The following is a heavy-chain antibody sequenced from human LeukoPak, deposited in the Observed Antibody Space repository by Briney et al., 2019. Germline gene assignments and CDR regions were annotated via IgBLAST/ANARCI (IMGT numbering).Heavy chain of an antibody. Sequence: GGSLRLSCAASGFTFSNYWMSWVRQAPGKGLEWVASIDQYGRAKYYVDSVRGCFTFSRDNTKNSLHLQMSSLRAEDTAVYYCARADSYGSILDYWGQGTRVTVSS. CDR2: IDQYGRAK. CDR3: ARADSYGSILDY. CDR1: GFTFSNYW. D-gene: IGHD5-18*01. J-gene: IGHJ4*02. V-gene: IGHV3-7*04.